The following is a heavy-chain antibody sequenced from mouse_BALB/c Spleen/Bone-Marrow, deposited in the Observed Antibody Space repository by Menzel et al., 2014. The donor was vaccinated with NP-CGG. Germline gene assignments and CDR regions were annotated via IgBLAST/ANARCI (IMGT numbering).Heavy chain of an antibody. CDR3: TRQRNWDHYAMDY. J-gene: IGHJ4*01. D-gene: IGHD4-1*01. Sequence: EVQLVESGGDLVKPGGSLKLSCAASGFIFSTYGTSWVRQTPDKRLEWVATISSGGGYTYYPDSVKGRFTISRDNANNTLYLQMSSLKSEDTAMYYCTRQRNWDHYAMDYWGQGTSVTVSS. CDR2: ISSGGGYT. V-gene: IGHV5-6*01. CDR1: GFIFSTYG.